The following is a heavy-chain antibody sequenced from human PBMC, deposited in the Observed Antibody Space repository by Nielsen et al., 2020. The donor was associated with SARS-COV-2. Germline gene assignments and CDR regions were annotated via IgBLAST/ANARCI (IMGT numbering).Heavy chain of an antibody. CDR3: ASLGSEALYYYYGMDV. D-gene: IGHD6-25*01. CDR1: GFTFSSYS. Sequence: GESLKISCAASGFTFSSYSMNWVRQAPGKGLEWVSSISSSSSYIYYADSVKGRFTISRDNAKNSLYLQMNSLRAEDTAVYYCASLGSEALYYYYGMDVWGQGTTVTVSS. CDR2: ISSSSSYI. J-gene: IGHJ6*02. V-gene: IGHV3-21*01.